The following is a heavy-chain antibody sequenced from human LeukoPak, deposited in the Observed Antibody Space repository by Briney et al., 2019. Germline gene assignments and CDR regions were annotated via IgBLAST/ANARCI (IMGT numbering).Heavy chain of an antibody. V-gene: IGHV1-58*02. Sequence: TSVKVSCKASGFTFSGSAMQWVRQARGQRLEWIGWIVVGSGNTNYAQNFQERVTITRDMSTRTAYMELSSLRSEDTAVYYCASQEGVATFGYYYYYMDVWGKGTTVTVSS. CDR2: IVVGSGNT. CDR3: ASQEGVATFGYYYYYMDV. D-gene: IGHD3-16*01. CDR1: GFTFSGSA. J-gene: IGHJ6*03.